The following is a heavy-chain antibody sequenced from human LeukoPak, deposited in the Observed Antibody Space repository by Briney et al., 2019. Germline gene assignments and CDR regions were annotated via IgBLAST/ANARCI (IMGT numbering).Heavy chain of an antibody. CDR1: GFTVSSNY. CDR3: ARVQSKWFGEFFDY. V-gene: IGHV3-53*05. D-gene: IGHD3-10*01. Sequence: QSGGSLRLSCAASGFTVSSNYMSWVRQAPGKGLEWVSVIYSGGSTYYADSVKGRFTISRDNSKNTLYLQMNSLRAEDTAVYYCARVQSKWFGEFFDYWGQGTLVTVSS. CDR2: IYSGGST. J-gene: IGHJ4*02.